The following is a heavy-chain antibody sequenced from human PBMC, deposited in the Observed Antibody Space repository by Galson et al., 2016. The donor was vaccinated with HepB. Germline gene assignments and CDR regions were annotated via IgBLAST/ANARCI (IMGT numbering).Heavy chain of an antibody. CDR1: GGSVSNNSAA. CDR3: TRTTHRGRKLAFDV. Sequence: CAIPGGSVSNNSAAWNCVRQSPSRGREWLGRASFRSGWYNEYYVALIGRIIVNPDTSTNQFPLLLNSVTPEDTAVYYCTRTTHRGRKLAFDVWGQGSTVTVSS. J-gene: IGHJ3*01. V-gene: IGHV6-1*01. CDR2: ASFRSGWYN. D-gene: IGHD1-14*01.